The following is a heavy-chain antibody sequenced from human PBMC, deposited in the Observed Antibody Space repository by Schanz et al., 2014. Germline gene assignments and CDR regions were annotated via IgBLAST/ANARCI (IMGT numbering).Heavy chain of an antibody. CDR3: ARDAVALVPEYFMDV. CDR1: GFSFSTHW. V-gene: IGHV3-7*01. CDR2: IGDDGADK. Sequence: VQLVESGGGLVQPGGSVRLSCGASGFSFSTHWMAWVRQAPGKGLEWVANIGDDGADKYYLDSVRGRFTISRDNTKNFLHLEMNNLRAEDTAVYYCARDAVALVPEYFMDVWGKGTPVTVSS. D-gene: IGHD2-15*01. J-gene: IGHJ6*03.